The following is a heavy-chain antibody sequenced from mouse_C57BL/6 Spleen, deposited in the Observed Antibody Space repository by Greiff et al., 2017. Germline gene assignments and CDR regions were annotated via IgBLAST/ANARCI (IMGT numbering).Heavy chain of an antibody. Sequence: VKLMESGPELVKPGASVKISCKASGYAFSSSWMNWVKQRPGKGLEWIGRIYPGDGDTNYNGKFKGKATLTADKSSSTAYRQHSSLTSEDSAVYFCARSDYDYDGYYYAMDYWGQGTSVTVSS. D-gene: IGHD2-4*01. V-gene: IGHV1-82*01. CDR2: IYPGDGDT. J-gene: IGHJ4*01. CDR1: GYAFSSSW. CDR3: ARSDYDYDGYYYAMDY.